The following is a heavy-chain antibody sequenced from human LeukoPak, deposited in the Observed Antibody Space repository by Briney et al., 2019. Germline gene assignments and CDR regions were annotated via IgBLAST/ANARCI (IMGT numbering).Heavy chain of an antibody. V-gene: IGHV1-2*02. CDR1: GYTFTGYY. CDR2: INPNSGGT. CDR3: ARGAVRSYYDSTEEYYYYYMDV. D-gene: IGHD3-22*01. Sequence: ASVTVSCKASGYTFTGYYMHWVRQAPGQGLEWMGWINPNSGGTNYARKFQGRVTMTRDTSISTAYMELSRLRSDDTAVYYCARGAVRSYYDSTEEYYYYYMDVWGKGTTVTVSS. J-gene: IGHJ6*03.